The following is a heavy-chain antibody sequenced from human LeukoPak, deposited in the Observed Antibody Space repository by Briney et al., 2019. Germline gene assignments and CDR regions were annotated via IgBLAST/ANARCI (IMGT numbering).Heavy chain of an antibody. J-gene: IGHJ4*02. CDR3: ATDRSSIAVRPH. Sequence: GGSLRLSCAASGFTFSDCYMSWIRQAPGKGLEWVSYISSSGSTIYYADSVKGRFTISRDNAKNSLYLQMNSLRAEDTAVYYCATDRSSIAVRPHWGQGTLVTVSS. CDR2: ISSSGSTI. D-gene: IGHD6-6*01. CDR1: GFTFSDCY. V-gene: IGHV3-11*04.